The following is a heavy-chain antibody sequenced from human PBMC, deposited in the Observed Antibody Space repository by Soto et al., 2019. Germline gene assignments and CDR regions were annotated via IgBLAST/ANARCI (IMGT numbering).Heavy chain of an antibody. Sequence: QVQLQESGPGLGKPSGTLSLTCAVSGGSISGINWWFWVRQPPGKGLECIGEIYHSGSTHYNPSLKSRVTISVDKAKNPSSLKRSSVTAADTAVYYCARFGGGMDVWGQGTRVSVS. V-gene: IGHV4-4*02. J-gene: IGHJ6*02. CDR1: GGSISGINW. D-gene: IGHD3-10*01. CDR3: ARFGGGMDV. CDR2: IYHSGST.